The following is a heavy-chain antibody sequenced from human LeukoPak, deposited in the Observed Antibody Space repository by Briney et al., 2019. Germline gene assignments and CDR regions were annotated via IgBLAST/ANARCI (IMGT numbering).Heavy chain of an antibody. CDR2: IYPGDSDT. V-gene: IGHV5-51*01. D-gene: IGHD3-22*01. Sequence: GESLKISCKGSGFSFNMYWIGWVRQMPGKGLEWMGIIYPGDSDTRYSSSFQGQVTISVDKSISTAYLQWSSLKASDTAMYYCARQGFGDYYDSSGYYFDYWGQGTLVTVSS. CDR3: ARQGFGDYYDSSGYYFDY. J-gene: IGHJ4*02. CDR1: GFSFNMYW.